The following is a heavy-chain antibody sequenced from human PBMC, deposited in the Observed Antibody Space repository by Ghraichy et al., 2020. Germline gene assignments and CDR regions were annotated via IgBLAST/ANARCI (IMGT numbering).Heavy chain of an antibody. Sequence: ETLSLTCAASGFTFSNYGMSWVRQAPGKGLEWVACINAGASKTFYAESVEGRFTISRDNSKNTLYLQMNSLRAEDTAVYFCTKKSMYPEYFQQWGQGTLVTVSS. V-gene: IGHV3-23*01. CDR1: GFTFSNYG. J-gene: IGHJ1*01. CDR3: TKKSMYPEYFQQ. CDR2: INAGASKT. D-gene: IGHD2-8*01.